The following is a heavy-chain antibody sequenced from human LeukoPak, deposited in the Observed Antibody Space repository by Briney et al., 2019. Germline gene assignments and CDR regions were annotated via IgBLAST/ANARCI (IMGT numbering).Heavy chain of an antibody. J-gene: IGHJ6*02. Sequence: GGSLRLSCAASGFTVSSNYMSWVRQAPGKGLEWVSVIYSGGITYYADSVKGRFTTSRDNSKNTLYLQMNTLRAEDTAVYYCARHKPFYYGMDVWGQGTTVTVSS. CDR2: IYSGGIT. CDR3: ARHKPFYYGMDV. CDR1: GFTVSSNY. V-gene: IGHV3-53*01.